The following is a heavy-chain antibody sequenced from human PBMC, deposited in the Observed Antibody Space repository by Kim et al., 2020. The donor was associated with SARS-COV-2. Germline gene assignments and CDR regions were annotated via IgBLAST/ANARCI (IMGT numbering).Heavy chain of an antibody. Sequence: SETLSLRCAVYVGSFSGYHWSWVRQPPGRGLEWIGETDHTGAITYNPALKARAAISVDRSKNQISLQLTSVTAADTAVYFCARGWVGVVPSPILGLGPHYDYYAMDFWGQGTTVTVSS. CDR1: VGSFSGYH. CDR2: TDHTGAI. J-gene: IGHJ6*02. V-gene: IGHV4-34*01. CDR3: ARGWVGVVPSPILGLGPHYDYYAMDF. D-gene: IGHD1-26*01.